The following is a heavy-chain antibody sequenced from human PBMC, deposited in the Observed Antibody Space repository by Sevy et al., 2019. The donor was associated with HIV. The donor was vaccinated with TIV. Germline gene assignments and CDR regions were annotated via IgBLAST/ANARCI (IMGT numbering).Heavy chain of an antibody. CDR2: IYYSGST. D-gene: IGHD1-1*01. CDR3: ARLLRYNPCFDY. V-gene: IGHV4-59*11. Sequence: SETLSLTCTVSDGSISSHYWSWIRQPPGMGLQWIGYIYYSGSTNYNPSLKSRVTMSLDTSKYQFSLKLSSVTAADTAVYYCARLLRYNPCFDYWGQGALVTVSS. CDR1: DGSISSHY. J-gene: IGHJ4*02.